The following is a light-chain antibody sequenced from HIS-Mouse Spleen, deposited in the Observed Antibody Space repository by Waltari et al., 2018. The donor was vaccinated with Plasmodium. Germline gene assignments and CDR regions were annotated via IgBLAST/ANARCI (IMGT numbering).Light chain of an antibody. Sequence: SYELTQQPTVSVSPGQTARITCSVDAFRQKYASWYQQNSGQAPVLVIYEDSKRPSGIPERFSGASSGTMATLTISGAQVEDEADYYCYSTDSSGNHRVFGGGTKLTVL. V-gene: IGLV3-10*01. J-gene: IGLJ3*02. CDR2: EDS. CDR3: YSTDSSGNHRV. CDR1: AFRQKY.